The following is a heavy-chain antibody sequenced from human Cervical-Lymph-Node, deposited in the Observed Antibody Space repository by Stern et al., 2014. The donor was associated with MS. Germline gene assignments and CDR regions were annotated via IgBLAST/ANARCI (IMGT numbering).Heavy chain of an antibody. Sequence: QVQLQESGPGLVKPSQTLSLTCTVSGGSITRGGDYWSWVRQRPGKGLEWVGYIIYSGSSYYNPSLKSRVTISVDTSKNQFSLRLTSVTAADTAVYYCARFSLLGEYYFDSWGQGTLVTVSS. CDR2: IIYSGSS. D-gene: IGHD3-16*01. V-gene: IGHV4-31*02. CDR1: GGSITRGGDY. CDR3: ARFSLLGEYYFDS. J-gene: IGHJ4*02.